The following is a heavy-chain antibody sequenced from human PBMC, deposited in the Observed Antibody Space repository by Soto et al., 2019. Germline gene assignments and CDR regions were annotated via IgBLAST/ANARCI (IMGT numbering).Heavy chain of an antibody. CDR2: ITASGGRT. CDR1: GFTFSSYA. CDR3: AIVTRYADHLSLLAS. J-gene: IGHJ1*01. D-gene: IGHD3-16*01. Sequence: GGSLRLSCTASGFTFSSYAMTWVRQAPGRGLEGVSGITASGGRTYYADSVKGRFTISRDNSKSTLYLQMNSLRAEDTAVYYCAIVTRYADHLSLLASCGQGSLVTVSS. V-gene: IGHV3-23*01.